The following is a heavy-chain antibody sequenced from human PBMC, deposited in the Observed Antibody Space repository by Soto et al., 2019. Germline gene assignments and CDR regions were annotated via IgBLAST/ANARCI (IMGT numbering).Heavy chain of an antibody. CDR2: IYYSGST. CDR1: GGSVSSGSYY. J-gene: IGHJ5*02. Sequence: QVQLQESGPGLVKPSETLSLTCTVSGGSVSSGSYYWSWIRQPPEKGLEWIGYIYYSGSTNYNPSLKSRVTISVDTSKNQFSLKLSSVTAADTAVYYCARDRWYGLGFDPWGQGTLVTVSS. V-gene: IGHV4-61*01. D-gene: IGHD3-10*01. CDR3: ARDRWYGLGFDP.